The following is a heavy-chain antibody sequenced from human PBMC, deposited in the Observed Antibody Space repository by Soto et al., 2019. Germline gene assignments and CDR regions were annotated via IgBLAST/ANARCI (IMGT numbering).Heavy chain of an antibody. J-gene: IGHJ5*02. Sequence: SETLSLTCAVSGGSISSGNSYAWSWIRQPPGKGLEWIGSISHTGRTSYNPSLKGRVTMSVDKSKNQFSLKLSSVTAADMAVYYCARAVAPYLGTWFDPWGQRSLVTVSS. CDR3: ARAVAPYLGTWFDP. CDR2: ISHTGRT. CDR1: GGSISSGNSYA. D-gene: IGHD3-16*01. V-gene: IGHV4-30-2*01.